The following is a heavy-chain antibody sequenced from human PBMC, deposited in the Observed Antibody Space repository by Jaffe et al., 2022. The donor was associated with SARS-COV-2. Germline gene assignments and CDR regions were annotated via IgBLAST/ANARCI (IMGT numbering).Heavy chain of an antibody. CDR3: ATVRGYNWNYHYYYGMDV. CDR2: FDPEDGET. D-gene: IGHD1-20*01. CDR1: GYTLTELS. J-gene: IGHJ6*02. V-gene: IGHV1-24*01. Sequence: QVQLVQSGAEVKKPGASVKVSCKVSGYTLTELSMHWVRQAPGKGLEWMGGFDPEDGETIYAQKFQGRVTMTEDTSTDTAYMELSSLRSEDTAVYYCATVRGYNWNYHYYYGMDVWGQGTTVTVSS.